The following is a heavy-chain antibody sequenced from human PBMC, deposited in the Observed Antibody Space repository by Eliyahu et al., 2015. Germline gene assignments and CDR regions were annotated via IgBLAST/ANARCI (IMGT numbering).Heavy chain of an antibody. J-gene: IGHJ3*02. CDR1: GFTFSSYG. CDR2: ISYDGSNK. Sequence: QVQLVESGGGVVQPGRSLRLSCAASGFTFSSYGMHWVRQAPGKGLEWVAIISYDGSNKYYADSVKGRFTISRDNSKNTLYLQMDSLRAEDTAMYYCAKGKEMAIDAFDIWGQGTMVTVSS. D-gene: IGHD5-24*01. V-gene: IGHV3-30*18. CDR3: AKGKEMAIDAFDI.